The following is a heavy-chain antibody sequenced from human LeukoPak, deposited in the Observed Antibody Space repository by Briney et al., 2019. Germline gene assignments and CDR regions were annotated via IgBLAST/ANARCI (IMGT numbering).Heavy chain of an antibody. D-gene: IGHD6-19*01. Sequence: QPGGSLRLSCAASGFTFSSYSMNWVRQAPGKGLEWVSHISSSSSTIYYADSVKGRFTISRDNAKNSLYLQMNSLRAEDTAVYYCARDVPGYSSGGYMDVWGKGTTVTVSS. J-gene: IGHJ6*03. CDR1: GFTFSSYS. V-gene: IGHV3-48*01. CDR3: ARDVPGYSSGGYMDV. CDR2: ISSSSSTI.